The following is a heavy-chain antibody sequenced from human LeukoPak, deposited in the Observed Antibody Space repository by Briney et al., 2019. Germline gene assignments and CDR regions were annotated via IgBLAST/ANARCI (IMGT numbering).Heavy chain of an antibody. V-gene: IGHV3-21*01. J-gene: IGHJ3*02. Sequence: GGPLRLSCAASGFTFSSYSMNWVRQAPGKGLEWVSSISSSSSYIYYADSVKGRFTISRDNAKNSLYLQMNSLRAEDTAVYYCARSDDSRDAFDIWGQGTMVTVSS. CDR2: ISSSSSYI. D-gene: IGHD3-22*01. CDR1: GFTFSSYS. CDR3: ARSDDSRDAFDI.